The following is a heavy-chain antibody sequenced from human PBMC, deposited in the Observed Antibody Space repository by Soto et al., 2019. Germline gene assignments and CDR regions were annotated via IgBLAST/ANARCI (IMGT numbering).Heavy chain of an antibody. CDR3: AKDLGRGDIVAFYYYYGMDV. D-gene: IGHD5-12*01. Sequence: GGSLRLSCAASGFTFSSYAMSWVRQAPGKGLEWVSAISGSGGSTYHADSVKGRFTISRDNSKNTLYLQMNSLRAEDTAVYYCAKDLGRGDIVAFYYYYGMDVWGQGTTVTVSS. J-gene: IGHJ6*02. V-gene: IGHV3-23*01. CDR2: ISGSGGST. CDR1: GFTFSSYA.